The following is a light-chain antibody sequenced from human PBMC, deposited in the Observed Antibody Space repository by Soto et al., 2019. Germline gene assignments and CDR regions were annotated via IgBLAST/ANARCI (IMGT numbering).Light chain of an antibody. CDR1: QSIDNRY. CDR2: ATS. CDR3: QQYFGASWS. Sequence: EIVLTQSPGTLSSSPGERATLSCRASQSIDNRYLAWYQHKPGQAPRLPIHATSSRATGIPDRFGGSGSGTDLTLTINGLEPEDFAVYYCQQYFGASWSFGQGTKVYIK. V-gene: IGKV3-20*01. J-gene: IGKJ1*01.